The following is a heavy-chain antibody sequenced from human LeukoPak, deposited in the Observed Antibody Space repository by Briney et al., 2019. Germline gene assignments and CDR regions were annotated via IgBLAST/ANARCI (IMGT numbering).Heavy chain of an antibody. D-gene: IGHD5-18*01. CDR3: ARKSYGQAFDI. Sequence: PSETLSLTCTVSGGSISSYYWSWIRQPPGKGLEWIGYIYYSGSTNYNPSLKSRVTISVDTSKSQFSLKLSSVTAADTAVYYCARKSYGQAFDIWGQGTMVTVSS. CDR1: GGSISSYY. J-gene: IGHJ3*02. CDR2: IYYSGST. V-gene: IGHV4-59*01.